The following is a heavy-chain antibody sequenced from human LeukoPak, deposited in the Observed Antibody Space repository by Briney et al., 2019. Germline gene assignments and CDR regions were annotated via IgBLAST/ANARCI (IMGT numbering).Heavy chain of an antibody. V-gene: IGHV3-23*01. CDR3: TKGSSSGWSGDYLDY. Sequence: GGSLRLSCAAPGLTFSSYAMSWVRQAPGKGLVWVSGISGSGGSTYYADSVKGRFTISRDNSKNTLYLQMNSLRAEDTAVYYCTKGSSSGWSGDYLDYWGQGALVTVSS. CDR1: GLTFSSYA. CDR2: ISGSGGST. D-gene: IGHD6-19*01. J-gene: IGHJ4*02.